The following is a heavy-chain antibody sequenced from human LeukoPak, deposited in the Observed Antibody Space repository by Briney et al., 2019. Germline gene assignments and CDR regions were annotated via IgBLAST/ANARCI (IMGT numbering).Heavy chain of an antibody. V-gene: IGHV1-69*06. CDR3: ARPRFPYYRLSGADYCYMDV. CDR1: GGTFSNHA. D-gene: IGHD3-10*01. Sequence: SVKVSCKASGGTFSNHAISWVRQAPGQGLEWMGGIIPIFGTTNYAQKFQGRVTITADKSMTTAYMELSSLRSEDTAVYYCARPRFPYYRLSGADYCYMDVWGKGTTVTVSS. J-gene: IGHJ6*03. CDR2: IIPIFGTT.